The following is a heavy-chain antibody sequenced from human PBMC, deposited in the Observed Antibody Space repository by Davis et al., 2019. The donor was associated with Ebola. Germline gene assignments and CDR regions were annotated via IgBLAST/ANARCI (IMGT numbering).Heavy chain of an antibody. CDR3: ARGVNDFWSGYYGPPTAY. V-gene: IGHV1-2*02. D-gene: IGHD3-3*01. CDR2: INPNSGGT. Sequence: ASVQVSCQASGYTFTGYYMHWVRQAPGQGLEWMGWINPNSGGTNYAQKFQGRVTMTRDTSITPAYMELNRLRSDDTAVYYCARGVNDFWSGYYGPPTAYWGQGTLVTVSS. CDR1: GYTFTGYY. J-gene: IGHJ4*02.